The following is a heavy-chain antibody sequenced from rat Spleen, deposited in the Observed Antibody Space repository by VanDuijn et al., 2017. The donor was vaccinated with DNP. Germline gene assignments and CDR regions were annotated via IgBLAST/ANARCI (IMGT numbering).Heavy chain of an antibody. Sequence: EVQLVESGGGLVQPGRSLKLSCAASGFTFSNYNMAWVRQAPKKGLDWVATIIYDGSWTHYRDSVKGRFTISRDNARSALYLQMNSLRSEDTATYYCARQVYTTDYSYYWYFDFWGPGTMVTVSS. CDR3: ARQVYTTDYSYYWYFDF. J-gene: IGHJ1*01. D-gene: IGHD1-6*01. CDR2: IIYDGSWT. CDR1: GFTFSNYN. V-gene: IGHV5-7*01.